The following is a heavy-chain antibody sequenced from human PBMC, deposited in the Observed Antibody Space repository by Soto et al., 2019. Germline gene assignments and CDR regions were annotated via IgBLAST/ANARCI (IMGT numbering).Heavy chain of an antibody. CDR1: GGSISSSNW. Sequence: PSETLSLTCAVSGGSISSSNWWSWIRQPPGKGLEWIGEIYHSGITNYNPSLKSRVTMSLDTSKNQFSLRLSSVTAADTAVYYCAGTSVDTTMVVYYYGMDVWGQGTTVTVS. D-gene: IGHD5-18*01. CDR3: AGTSVDTTMVVYYYGMDV. CDR2: IYHSGIT. J-gene: IGHJ6*02. V-gene: IGHV4-4*02.